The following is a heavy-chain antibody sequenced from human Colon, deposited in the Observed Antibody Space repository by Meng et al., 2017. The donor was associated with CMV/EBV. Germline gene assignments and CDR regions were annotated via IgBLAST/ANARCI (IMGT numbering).Heavy chain of an antibody. V-gene: IGHV3-23*01. CDR2: ISGSGSIT. CDR1: GFTFSSYG. J-gene: IGHJ4*02. D-gene: IGHD3-22*01. CDR3: AKVVVPGAKNFDY. Sequence: AASGFTFSSYGLNWVRQAPGKGLEWVSVISGSGSITYYADSVKGRFTISRDNSKNTLYLQMDSLKAEDTAVYYCAKVVVPGAKNFDYWGQGTLVTVSS.